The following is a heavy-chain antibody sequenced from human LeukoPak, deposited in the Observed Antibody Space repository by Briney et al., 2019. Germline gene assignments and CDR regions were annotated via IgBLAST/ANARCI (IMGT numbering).Heavy chain of an antibody. V-gene: IGHV4-39*07. J-gene: IGHJ4*02. CDR1: DGSISSSSYY. D-gene: IGHD1-26*01. CDR2: IYYSGST. Sequence: SETLSLTCTVSDGSISSSSYYWGWIRQPPGKGLEWIGSIYYSGSTNYNPSLKSRVTISVDTSKNQFSLKLSSVTAADTAVYYCAREEEWATLFDYWGQGTLVTVSS. CDR3: AREEEWATLFDY.